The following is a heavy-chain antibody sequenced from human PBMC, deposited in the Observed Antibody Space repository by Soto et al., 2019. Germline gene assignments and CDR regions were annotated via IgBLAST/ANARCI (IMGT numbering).Heavy chain of an antibody. V-gene: IGHV5-51*01. CDR3: ARGGVSSRTFDY. D-gene: IGHD1-7*01. Sequence: GESLKISCKGSGYNFAGYLIAWVRQMRVKGLELMGIIYPSDSDTRYRPSFQGQVTISADKSISSAYLQWSSLRASDTAMYYCARGGVSSRTFDYWGQGIPVPVSS. J-gene: IGHJ4*02. CDR1: GYNFAGYL. CDR2: IYPSDSDT.